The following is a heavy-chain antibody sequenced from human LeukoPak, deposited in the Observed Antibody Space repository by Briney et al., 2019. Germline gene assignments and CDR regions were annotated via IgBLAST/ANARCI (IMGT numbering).Heavy chain of an antibody. CDR2: IYPRDGST. CDR1: GYSFTSNY. Sequence: ASVTVSCKVSGYSFTSNYIHWVRQAPGQGLEWMGMIYPRDGSTSYAQRFQDRVTVTRDTSTSTVHMELSGLRSEDTAVYYCARDQEGFDNWGQGTLVTVSS. CDR3: ARDQEGFDN. V-gene: IGHV1-46*01. J-gene: IGHJ4*02.